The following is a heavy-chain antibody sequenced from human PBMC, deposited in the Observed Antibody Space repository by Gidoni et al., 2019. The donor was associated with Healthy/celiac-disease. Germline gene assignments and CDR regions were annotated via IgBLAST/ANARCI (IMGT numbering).Heavy chain of an antibody. CDR3: ARDPPFYSSSSHGGMDV. CDR1: GFTFSSYG. CDR2: IWYDGSNK. Sequence: QVQLVESGGGVVQPGRSLRLSCAASGFTFSSYGMHWVRQAPGKGLEWVAVIWYDGSNKYYADSVKGRFTISRDNSKNTLYLQMNSLRAEDTAVYYCARDPPFYSSSSHGGMDVWGQGTTVTVSS. D-gene: IGHD6-6*01. V-gene: IGHV3-33*01. J-gene: IGHJ6*02.